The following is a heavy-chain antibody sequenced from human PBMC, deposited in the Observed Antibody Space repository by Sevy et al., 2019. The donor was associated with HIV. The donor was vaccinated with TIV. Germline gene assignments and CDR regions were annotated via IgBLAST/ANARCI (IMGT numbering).Heavy chain of an antibody. CDR2: ISSSSSTI. CDR1: GFTFSSYS. CDR3: AREAKVVRGVKYYYYMDV. Sequence: GGSLRLSCAASGFTFSSYSMNWVRQAPGKGLEWVSYISSSSSTIYYADSVKGRFTISRDNAKNTLYLQMNSLRDEDTAVYYCAREAKVVRGVKYYYYMDVWGKGPTVTVSS. D-gene: IGHD3-10*01. J-gene: IGHJ6*03. V-gene: IGHV3-48*02.